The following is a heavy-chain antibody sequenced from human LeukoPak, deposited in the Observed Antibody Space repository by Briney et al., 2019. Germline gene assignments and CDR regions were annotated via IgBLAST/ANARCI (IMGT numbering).Heavy chain of an antibody. D-gene: IGHD2-2*01. CDR2: IYTSGST. J-gene: IGHJ4*02. CDR1: GGSISSYY. V-gene: IGHV4-4*07. Sequence: PSETLSLTCTVSGGSISSYYWSWIRQPAGKGLEWIGRIYTSGSTNYNPSLKSRVTMSVDTSKNQFSLKLSSVTAADTVVYYCARALYCRTTSCYAEHWGQGTLVTVSS. CDR3: ARALYCRTTSCYAEH.